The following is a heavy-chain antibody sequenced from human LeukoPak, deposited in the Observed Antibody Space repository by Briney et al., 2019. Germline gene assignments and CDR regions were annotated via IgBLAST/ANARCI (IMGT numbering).Heavy chain of an antibody. CDR3: ARPSIAAETWFDP. Sequence: ASVKSSCKASGYTFTGYYMHWVGQAPGQGLEWMGWINPNSGGTNYAQKFQGRVTMTRDTSISTAYMELSRLRSDDTAVYYCARPSIAAETWFDPWGQGTLVTVSS. CDR1: GYTFTGYY. D-gene: IGHD6-13*01. V-gene: IGHV1-2*02. J-gene: IGHJ5*02. CDR2: INPNSGGT.